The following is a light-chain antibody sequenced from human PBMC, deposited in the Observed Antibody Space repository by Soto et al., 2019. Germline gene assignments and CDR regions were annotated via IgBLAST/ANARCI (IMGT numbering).Light chain of an antibody. CDR3: SSFTSSGSLPYV. J-gene: IGLJ1*01. CDR1: GSDVGGYDY. CDR2: EVS. V-gene: IGLV2-14*01. Sequence: QSALTQPASVSGSPGQSITISCTGTGSDVGGYDYVSWYQQFPGKAPKLMIYEVSNRPSGVSNRFSGSKSGNTASLTIAGLRAEDEANYYCSSFTSSGSLPYVFGTGTKVTVL.